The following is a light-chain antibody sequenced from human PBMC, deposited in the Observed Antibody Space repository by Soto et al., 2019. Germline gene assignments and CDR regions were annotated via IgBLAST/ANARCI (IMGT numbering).Light chain of an antibody. J-gene: IGLJ2*01. CDR3: AAWDDTLNGVV. CDR2: SNN. V-gene: IGLV1-44*01. Sequence: QSVLTQPPSASGTPGQRVSISCSGSSSNIGSNSVNWYQQVPGTAPKLHIYSNNQRPSGVPDRFSGSKSGTSASLAISGLRSEDEADYYCAAWDDTLNGVVFSGGTKLTVL. CDR1: SSNIGSNS.